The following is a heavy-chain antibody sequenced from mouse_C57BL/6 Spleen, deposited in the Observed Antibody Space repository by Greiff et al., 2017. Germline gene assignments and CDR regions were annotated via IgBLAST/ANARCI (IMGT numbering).Heavy chain of an antibody. Sequence: QVQLQQPGAELAMPGASVKMSCKASGYTFTSYTMHWVKQRPGLGLEWIGYINPNNGYPKYNQKFKDKATLTVDKSSSTAYMQPSGLTSEDSAVSYGAGRNSGYAMDYWGQGTSVTVSS. J-gene: IGHJ4*01. CDR2: INPNNGYP. CDR1: GYTFTSYT. V-gene: IGHV1-4*01. CDR3: AGRNSGYAMDY.